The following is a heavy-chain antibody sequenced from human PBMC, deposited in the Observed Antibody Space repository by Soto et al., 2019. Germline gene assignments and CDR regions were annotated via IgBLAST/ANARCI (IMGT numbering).Heavy chain of an antibody. CDR2: INLDGSEK. Sequence: EVQLVESGGGLVQPGGSLRLSCAASGFTFRTYWLSWVRQVPGKGLEWVANINLDGSEKNYVDSVKGRFTISRDNARNSLYLQMSRLRAEDTALYYCARNGSTSWYSSAYDGMDVWGQGTTVTVSS. J-gene: IGHJ6*02. CDR1: GFTFRTYW. V-gene: IGHV3-7*05. D-gene: IGHD6-13*01. CDR3: ARNGSTSWYSSAYDGMDV.